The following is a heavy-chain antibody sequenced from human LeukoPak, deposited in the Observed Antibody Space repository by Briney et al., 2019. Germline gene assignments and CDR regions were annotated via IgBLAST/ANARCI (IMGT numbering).Heavy chain of an antibody. V-gene: IGHV1-69*04. Sequence: GASVTVSCKASGGTFSSYAISWVRQAPGQGLEWMGRIIPIFGIANYAQKFQGRVTITADKSTSTAYMELSSLRSEDTAVYYCARSGYSYGSRHYYFDYWGQGTLVTVSS. CDR3: ARSGYSYGSRHYYFDY. CDR2: IIPIFGIA. CDR1: GGTFSSYA. D-gene: IGHD5-18*01. J-gene: IGHJ4*02.